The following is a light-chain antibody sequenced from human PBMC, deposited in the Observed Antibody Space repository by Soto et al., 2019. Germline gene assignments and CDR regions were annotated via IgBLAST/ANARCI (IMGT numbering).Light chain of an antibody. CDR2: DAS. Sequence: DIQMTQSPSTLSASVGDRVTITCRASQSISHWLAWYQQKPGTAPKLLIYDASSLQSGVPSRFSGSGSGTEFTLTISSLQPDDFATYYCQQYNSYSALTFGGGTKVDIK. V-gene: IGKV1-5*01. CDR1: QSISHW. J-gene: IGKJ4*01. CDR3: QQYNSYSALT.